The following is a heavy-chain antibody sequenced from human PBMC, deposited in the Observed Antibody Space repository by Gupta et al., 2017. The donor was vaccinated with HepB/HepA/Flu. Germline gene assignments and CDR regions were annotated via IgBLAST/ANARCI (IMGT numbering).Heavy chain of an antibody. CDR2: INMDGSVT. Sequence: VDLVESGGGLVQPGGSLRLSCAASGFSFSKYWMHWVRLVPGKGLGWVSRINMDGSVTHYADSVKGRFTVSRDNAKNTLYLQMNSLRVEDTAVYYCAIKWGSSLDYWGRGTLVTVSS. V-gene: IGHV3-74*01. J-gene: IGHJ4*02. CDR1: GFSFSKYW. D-gene: IGHD6-6*01. CDR3: AIKWGSSLDY.